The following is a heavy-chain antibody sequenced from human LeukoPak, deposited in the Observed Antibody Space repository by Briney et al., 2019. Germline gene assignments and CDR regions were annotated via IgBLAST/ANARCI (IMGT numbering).Heavy chain of an antibody. J-gene: IGHJ3*02. CDR3: ARLYTSFRAFDI. CDR1: GGSISSSKY. Sequence: SETLSLTCAVSGGSISSSKYWSWVRQPPGMGLEWIGQISLWGSTSYNPSLKSRGTISVDTSKNQFSLELSSVTAADTAVYYCARLYTSFRAFDIWGQGTMVTVSS. CDR2: ISLWGST. D-gene: IGHD6-6*01. V-gene: IGHV4-4*02.